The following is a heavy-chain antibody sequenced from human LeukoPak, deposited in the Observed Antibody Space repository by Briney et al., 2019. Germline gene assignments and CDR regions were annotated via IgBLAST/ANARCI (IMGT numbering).Heavy chain of an antibody. J-gene: IGHJ4*02. V-gene: IGHV4-39*01. CDR3: ARLPTAAHFDY. CDR1: GGSISSDSHY. CDR2: IHYRGNT. Sequence: SETLSLTCTVSGGSISSDSHYWGWIRQTPGKGLEWIGSIHYRGNTYNNPSLKSRVTLSVDTSKSQFFLKLSSVTAADTAVYYCARLPTAAHFDYWGQGTLVTVSS.